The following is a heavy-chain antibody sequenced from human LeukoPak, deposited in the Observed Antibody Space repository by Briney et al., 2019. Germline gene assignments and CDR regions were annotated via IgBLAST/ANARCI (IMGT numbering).Heavy chain of an antibody. CDR1: GFTFTSSA. Sequence: GTSVKVSCKASGFTFTSSAMQWVRQARGQRLEWIGWIVVGSGNTNYAQKFQERVTITRDMSTSTAYVELSSLRSEDTAVYYCAAFSLGDYDYGDYTDAFDIWGQGTMVTVSS. D-gene: IGHD4-17*01. CDR3: AAFSLGDYDYGDYTDAFDI. V-gene: IGHV1-58*02. CDR2: IVVGSGNT. J-gene: IGHJ3*02.